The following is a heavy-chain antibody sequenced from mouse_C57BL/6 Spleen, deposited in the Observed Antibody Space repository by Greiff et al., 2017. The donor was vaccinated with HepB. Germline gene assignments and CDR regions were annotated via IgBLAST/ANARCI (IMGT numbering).Heavy chain of an antibody. CDR2: INPNNGGT. D-gene: IGHD1-1*01. CDR1: GYTFTDYN. CDR3: ARETTVVPHYFDY. V-gene: IGHV1-22*01. Sequence: EVQLQQSGPELVKPGASVKMSCKASGYTFTDYNMHWVKQSHGKSLEWIGYINPNNGGTSYNQKFKGKATLTVNKSSSTAYMELRSLTSEDSAVYYCARETTVVPHYFDYWGQGTTLTVSS. J-gene: IGHJ2*01.